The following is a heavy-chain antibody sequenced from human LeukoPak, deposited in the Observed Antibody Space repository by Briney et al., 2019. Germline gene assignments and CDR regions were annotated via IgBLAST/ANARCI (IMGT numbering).Heavy chain of an antibody. V-gene: IGHV1-69*02. J-gene: IGHJ5*02. CDR2: IIPILGIA. Sequence: ASVKVSCKASGGTFSSYTFSWVRQAPGQGLEWMGRIIPILGIANYAQKFQGRVTITADKSTSTAYMELSSLRSEDTAVYYCARALTGTNWFDPWGQGTLVTVSS. CDR1: GGTFSSYT. D-gene: IGHD1/OR15-1a*01. CDR3: ARALTGTNWFDP.